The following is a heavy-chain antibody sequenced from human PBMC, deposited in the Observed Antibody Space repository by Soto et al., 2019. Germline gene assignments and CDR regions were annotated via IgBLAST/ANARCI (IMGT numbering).Heavy chain of an antibody. CDR1: GFTFSNIA. V-gene: IGHV3-23*01. Sequence: GGSLRLSCAASGFTFSNIAMSWVRQAPGKGLEWVSIISGSGGSTYYADSVKGRFTISRDNSKNTLYLQMNSLRAEDTALYYCAKGSYCGGDCYEWFDPWGQGTLVTVSS. J-gene: IGHJ5*02. CDR3: AKGSYCGGDCYEWFDP. CDR2: ISGSGGST. D-gene: IGHD2-21*01.